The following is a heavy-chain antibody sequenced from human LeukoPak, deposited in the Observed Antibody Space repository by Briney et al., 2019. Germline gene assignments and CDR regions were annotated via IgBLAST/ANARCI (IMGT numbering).Heavy chain of an antibody. CDR2: LNKAGSQK. CDR1: GFTFSDSW. D-gene: IGHD2-8*02. J-gene: IGHJ1*01. Sequence: GGSLRLSCAASGFTFSDSWMSWVRQTPGKGLEWVADLNKAGSQKHYVDSVKGRSTISRDNGKNTLYLQMNSLRVEDTAVYYCARELVVGPAEYFHHWGQGTLVTVSS. CDR3: ARELVVGPAEYFHH. V-gene: IGHV3-7*01.